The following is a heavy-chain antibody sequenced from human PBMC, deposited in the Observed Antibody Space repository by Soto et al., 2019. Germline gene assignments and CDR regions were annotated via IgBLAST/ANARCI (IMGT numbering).Heavy chain of an antibody. D-gene: IGHD1-1*01. V-gene: IGHV3-15*01. CDR1: GFMFSSAW. CDR3: VEGWNDF. J-gene: IGHJ4*02. Sequence: EVQMVQSGGDLVKPGGSLRLSCVTSGFMFSSAWMSWVRQAPGKGLEWVARIKSKADGGARDYAAPVKGRFTISRDDSKYTVSLQMNSLRAEDSAVYYCVEGWNDFWGQGTLVTVSS. CDR2: IKSKADGGAR.